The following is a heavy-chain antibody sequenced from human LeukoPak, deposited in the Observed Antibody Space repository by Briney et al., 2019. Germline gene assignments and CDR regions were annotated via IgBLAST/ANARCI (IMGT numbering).Heavy chain of an antibody. CDR2: ISGSDGST. CDR1: GFTFSTYI. J-gene: IGHJ4*02. D-gene: IGHD4-17*01. Sequence: PGGSLRLSCAASGFTFSTYILSWVRQAPGKGLEWVSVISGSDGSTYYADSVKGRFTISRDNSKNTLYLQMNSLRAEDTAVYYCANEIRPNDYWGQGTQVTVSS. CDR3: ANEIRPNDY. V-gene: IGHV3-23*01.